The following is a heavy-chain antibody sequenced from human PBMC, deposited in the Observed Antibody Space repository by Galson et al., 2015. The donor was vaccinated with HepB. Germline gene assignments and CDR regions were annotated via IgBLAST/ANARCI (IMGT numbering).Heavy chain of an antibody. Sequence: SLRLSCAASGFTFSSYAMSWVRQAPGKGLEWVSAISGSGDNTYYTDSLKGRFTISRDNSKNTLYLQMNSLRAEDTAVYYCAKHPGLTTTYNWFDPWGQGTLVTVSS. D-gene: IGHD4-17*01. CDR3: AKHPGLTTTYNWFDP. V-gene: IGHV3-23*01. J-gene: IGHJ5*02. CDR1: GFTFSSYA. CDR2: ISGSGDNT.